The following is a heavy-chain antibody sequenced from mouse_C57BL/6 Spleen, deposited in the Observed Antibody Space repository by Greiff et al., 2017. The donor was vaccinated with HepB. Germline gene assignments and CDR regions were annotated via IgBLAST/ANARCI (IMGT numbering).Heavy chain of an antibody. CDR1: GYTFTDYN. D-gene: IGHD1-1*01. J-gene: IGHJ1*03. Sequence: EVKLQESGPELVKPGASVKIPCKASGYTFTDYNMDWVKQSHGKSLEWIGDINPNNGGTIYNQKFKGKATLTVDKSSSTAYMELRSLTSEDTAVYYCARGGYYGSSYDFDVWGTGTTVTVSS. CDR3: ARGGYYGSSYDFDV. CDR2: INPNNGGT. V-gene: IGHV1-18*01.